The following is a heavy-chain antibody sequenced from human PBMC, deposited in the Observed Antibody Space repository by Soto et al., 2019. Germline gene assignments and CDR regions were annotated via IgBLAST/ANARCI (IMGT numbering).Heavy chain of an antibody. CDR2: IWYDGSNK. Sequence: QVQLVESGGGVVQPGRSLRLSCAASGFTFSSYGMHWVRQAPGKGLEWGAVIWYDGSNKYYADSVKGRFTISRDNSKNTLYLQMNSLRAEDTAVYYCARGARYGDYYYGMDVWGQGTTVTVSS. D-gene: IGHD4-17*01. CDR1: GFTFSSYG. CDR3: ARGARYGDYYYGMDV. J-gene: IGHJ6*02. V-gene: IGHV3-33*01.